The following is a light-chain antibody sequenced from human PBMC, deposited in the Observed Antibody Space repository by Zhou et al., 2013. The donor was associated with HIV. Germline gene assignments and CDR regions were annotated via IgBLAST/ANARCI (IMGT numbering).Light chain of an antibody. CDR3: QYYNGASSS. Sequence: AIRMTQSPSSFSASTGDRVTITCRASQGISSYLAWYQQKPGKAPKLLIYAASTLQSGVPSRFSGSGSGTDFTLTITSLQPDDFATYYCQYYNGASSSFGQGTRVEIK. V-gene: IGKV1-8*01. CDR1: QGISSY. J-gene: IGKJ1*01. CDR2: AAS.